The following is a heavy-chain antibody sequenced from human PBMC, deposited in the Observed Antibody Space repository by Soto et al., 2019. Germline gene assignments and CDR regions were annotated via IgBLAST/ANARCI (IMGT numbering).Heavy chain of an antibody. V-gene: IGHV4-31*03. J-gene: IGHJ6*02. D-gene: IGHD6-6*01. Sequence: SETLSLTCTVSGGSISSGGYYWSWIRQHPGKGLEWIGYIYYSGSTYYNPSLKSRVTISVDTSKNQFSLKLSSVTATDTAVYYCARGTSESSSSLTPGYYYYGMDVWGQGTTVTVSS. CDR3: ARGTSESSSSLTPGYYYYGMDV. CDR2: IYYSGST. CDR1: GGSISSGGYY.